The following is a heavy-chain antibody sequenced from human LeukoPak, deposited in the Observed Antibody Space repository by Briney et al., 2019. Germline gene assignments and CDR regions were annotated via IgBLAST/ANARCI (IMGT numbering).Heavy chain of an antibody. V-gene: IGHV3-33*01. D-gene: IGHD1-14*01. CDR3: ARVENLPGEFDY. J-gene: IGHJ4*02. CDR2: IWYDGSNK. Sequence: GRSLRLSCAASGFTFSSYGMHWVRQAPGKGLEWVAVIWYDGSNKYYADSVKGRFTISRDNSKNTLYLQMNSLRAEDTAVYYYARVENLPGEFDYCGQGTLVTVSS. CDR1: GFTFSSYG.